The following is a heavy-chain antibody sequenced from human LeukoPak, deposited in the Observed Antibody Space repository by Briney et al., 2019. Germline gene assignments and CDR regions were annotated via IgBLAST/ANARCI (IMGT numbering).Heavy chain of an antibody. Sequence: PSETLSLTCTVSGYSISSAYYWGWIRQPPGKGLEWIGSIYHSGSTYYNPSPKSRVTISVDTSKNQFSLNLNSVTAADTAVYYWAGRSSGSYLYYFDYWGQGTLVTVSS. CDR2: IYHSGST. J-gene: IGHJ4*02. D-gene: IGHD3-10*01. CDR1: GYSISSAYY. CDR3: AGRSSGSYLYYFDY. V-gene: IGHV4-38-2*02.